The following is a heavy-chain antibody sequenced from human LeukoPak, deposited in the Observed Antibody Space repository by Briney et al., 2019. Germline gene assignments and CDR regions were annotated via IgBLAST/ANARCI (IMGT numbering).Heavy chain of an antibody. CDR3: AGSFGGVIADDY. D-gene: IGHD3-16*02. Sequence: SETLSLTCTVSGGSISSYYWSWIRKPAGKGLEWIGRIYTSGSTNYNPSLKSRVTMSVDTSKTQFSLKLSSVTAADTAVYYCAGSFGGVIADDYWGQGTLVTVSS. CDR2: IYTSGST. V-gene: IGHV4-4*07. CDR1: GGSISSYY. J-gene: IGHJ4*02.